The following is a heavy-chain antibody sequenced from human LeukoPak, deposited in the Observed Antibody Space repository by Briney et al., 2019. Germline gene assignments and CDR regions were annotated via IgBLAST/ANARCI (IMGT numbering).Heavy chain of an antibody. J-gene: IGHJ4*02. V-gene: IGHV4-59*08. CDR3: AKQIHDDGGNLYHFDS. Sequence: ETLSLTCTVSVVSITHYSWNWIRQPPGKGLEWIGNIYYSGDTNYNPSLKSRVTISMDTSKNQFSLKVNSVTAADTAVYYCAKQIHDDGGNLYHFDSWGQGILVTVSS. CDR2: IYYSGDT. CDR1: VVSITHYS. D-gene: IGHD4-23*01.